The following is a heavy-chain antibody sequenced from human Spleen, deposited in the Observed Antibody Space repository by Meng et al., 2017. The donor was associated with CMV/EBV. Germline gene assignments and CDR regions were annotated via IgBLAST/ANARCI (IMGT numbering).Heavy chain of an antibody. V-gene: IGHV1-8*01. Sequence: ASVKVSCKASGYTFTSYDINWVRQATGQGLEWMGWMNPNSGNTGYAQKFQGRVTMTRNTSISTAYMELSSLRSEDTAVYYCARPQRACSSTSCEYYLDYWGQGTLVTVSS. D-gene: IGHD2-2*01. CDR2: MNPNSGNT. CDR1: GYTFTSYD. J-gene: IGHJ4*02. CDR3: ARPQRACSSTSCEYYLDY.